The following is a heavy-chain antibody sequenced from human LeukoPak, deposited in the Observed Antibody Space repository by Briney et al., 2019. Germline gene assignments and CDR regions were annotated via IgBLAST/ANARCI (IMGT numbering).Heavy chain of an antibody. Sequence: ASVKVSCKTSGYTFTGYYIHWVRQAPGQGLEWVGWINPNSGGTNYAQRFQGRVTVTRDTSISTAYMELSRLRSDDTAVCYCARGRIVEGLDYWGQGTLVTVSS. D-gene: IGHD3-22*01. CDR2: INPNSGGT. V-gene: IGHV1-2*02. CDR1: GYTFTGYY. CDR3: ARGRIVEGLDY. J-gene: IGHJ4*02.